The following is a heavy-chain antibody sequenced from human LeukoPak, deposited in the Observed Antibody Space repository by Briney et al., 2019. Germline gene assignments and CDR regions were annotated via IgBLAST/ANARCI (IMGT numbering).Heavy chain of an antibody. V-gene: IGHV3-48*01. Sequence: GGSLRLSCAASGFTFSRYSMNWVRQAPGKGLEWLSYISSSTTTIYYADSVKGRFTISRDNPKNSLYLQMNGLRAEDTAVYYCARDKGYFDSSGTPPAFDIWGQGTVVTVSS. CDR3: ARDKGYFDSSGTPPAFDI. D-gene: IGHD3-22*01. CDR2: ISSSTTTI. J-gene: IGHJ3*02. CDR1: GFTFSRYS.